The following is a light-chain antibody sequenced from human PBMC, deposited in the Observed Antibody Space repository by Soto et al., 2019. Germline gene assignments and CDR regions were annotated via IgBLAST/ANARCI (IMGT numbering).Light chain of an antibody. CDR2: EVS. CDR1: SSDVGAYKY. Sequence: QSALTQPPSASGSPGQSFTISCTGTSSDVGAYKYVSWYQQYPGKAPKLMIYEVSKRPSGVPDRFSGSKSGNTASLTVSGLQAEDEADYYCTSYVGSNIWVFGGGTKLTVL. J-gene: IGLJ3*02. CDR3: TSYVGSNIWV. V-gene: IGLV2-8*01.